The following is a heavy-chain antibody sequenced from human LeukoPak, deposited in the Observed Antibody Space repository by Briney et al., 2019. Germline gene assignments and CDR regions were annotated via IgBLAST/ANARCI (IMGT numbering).Heavy chain of an antibody. CDR3: ASRYVSYYNERTLGN. D-gene: IGHD3-10*01. V-gene: IGHV1-2*02. CDR2: INPNSGGT. J-gene: IGHJ4*02. Sequence: ASVKVSCKASGYTFTGYYMHWMRQAPGQGLDWMGWINPNSGGTNYAQKFQGRVTMTRDTSISTAYMELSRLRSDDTAVYYCASRYVSYYNERTLGNWGQGTLVTVSS. CDR1: GYTFTGYY.